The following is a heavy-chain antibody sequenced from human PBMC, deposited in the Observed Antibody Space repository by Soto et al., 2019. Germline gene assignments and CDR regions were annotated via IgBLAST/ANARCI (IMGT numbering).Heavy chain of an antibody. CDR1: GFTFSSYA. Sequence: PGGSLRLSCAASGFTFSSYAMSWVRQAPGKGLEWVSAISGSGGSTYYADSVKGRFTISRDNSKNTLYLQMNSLRAEDTAVYYCANRHDILTGYSFDPWGQGTLVTVSS. D-gene: IGHD3-9*01. CDR2: ISGSGGST. V-gene: IGHV3-23*01. J-gene: IGHJ5*02. CDR3: ANRHDILTGYSFDP.